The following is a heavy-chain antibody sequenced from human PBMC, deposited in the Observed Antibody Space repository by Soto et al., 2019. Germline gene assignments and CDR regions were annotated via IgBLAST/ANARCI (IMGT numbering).Heavy chain of an antibody. CDR1: GGSISSGDYY. CDR3: ARLPKVRYCSSTSCLSGVYYYYYMDV. Sequence: LSLTCTASGGSISSGDYYWSWIRQPPGKGLEWIGYIYYSGSTYYNPSLKSRVTISVDTSKNQFSLKLSSVTAADTAVYYCARLPKVRYCSSTSCLSGVYYYYYMDVWGKGTTVTVSS. J-gene: IGHJ6*03. V-gene: IGHV4-30-4*01. CDR2: IYYSGST. D-gene: IGHD2-2*01.